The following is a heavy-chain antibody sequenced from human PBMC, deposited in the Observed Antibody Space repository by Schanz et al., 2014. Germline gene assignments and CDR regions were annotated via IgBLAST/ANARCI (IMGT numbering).Heavy chain of an antibody. CDR3: ARETLNWEAFDI. V-gene: IGHV3-11*01. CDR2: ISRDGTTS. Sequence: QVQLVESGGGLVKPGGSLRLSCAASGFIFNDYYMNWIRQAPGKGLEWLSYISRDGTTSYYADSVKGRFTISRDNAKNSLYLEMTSLRGEDPAVYYCARETLNWEAFDIWGQGTVVTVSS. D-gene: IGHD7-27*01. J-gene: IGHJ3*02. CDR1: GFIFNDYY.